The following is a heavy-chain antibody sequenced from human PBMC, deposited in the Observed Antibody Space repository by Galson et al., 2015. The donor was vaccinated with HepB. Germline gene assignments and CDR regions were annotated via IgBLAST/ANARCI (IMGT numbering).Heavy chain of an antibody. D-gene: IGHD1-26*01. Sequence: SLRLSCAASGFTFSSYGMHWVRQAPGKGLEWVAFIRYDGSNKYYADSVKGRFTISRDNSKNTLYLQMNSLRAEDTAVYYCAKDQWEPYTDAFDIWGQGTMVTVSP. CDR3: AKDQWEPYTDAFDI. V-gene: IGHV3-30*02. J-gene: IGHJ3*02. CDR2: IRYDGSNK. CDR1: GFTFSSYG.